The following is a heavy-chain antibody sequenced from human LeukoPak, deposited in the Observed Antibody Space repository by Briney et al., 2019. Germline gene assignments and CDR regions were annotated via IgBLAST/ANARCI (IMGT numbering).Heavy chain of an antibody. CDR2: IYYSGST. V-gene: IGHV4-59*01. CDR1: ADYTSSYY. D-gene: IGHD6-13*01. J-gene: IGHJ4*02. Sequence: PSETLLLICTISADYTSSYYWSWIRQPLGKELVWFGYIYYSGSTNYNPSLNIRVTISIDTSKDQFSLRLSSVTAADTAIYYCARDGHRPVAGYFDYWGQGTLVSVSS. CDR3: ARDGHRPVAGYFDY.